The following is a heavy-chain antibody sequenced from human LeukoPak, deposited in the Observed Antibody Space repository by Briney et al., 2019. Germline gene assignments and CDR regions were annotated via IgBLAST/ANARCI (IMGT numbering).Heavy chain of an antibody. Sequence: ASVKVSCKASGYTLTGYYMHWVRQAPGQGLEWMGWINPNSGGTNYAQKFQGRVTMTRDTSISTAYMELSRLRSDDTAVYYCAREGAHTGAFDIWGQGTMVTVSS. CDR2: INPNSGGT. D-gene: IGHD1-14*01. CDR1: GYTLTGYY. J-gene: IGHJ3*02. V-gene: IGHV1-2*02. CDR3: AREGAHTGAFDI.